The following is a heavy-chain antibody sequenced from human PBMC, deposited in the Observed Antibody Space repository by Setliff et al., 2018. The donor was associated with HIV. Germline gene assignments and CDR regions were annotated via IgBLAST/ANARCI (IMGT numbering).Heavy chain of an antibody. CDR1: GDSFSNYA. CDR2: IVPIFGTP. CDR3: ATDPQKGGYYYYMDV. Sequence: SVKVSCKASGDSFSNYAISWVRQAPGQGLEWMGQIVPIFGTPSYAQKFQGRVTITADESTNTAFMELGSLRSDDTAVYYCATDPQKGGYYYYMDVWGKGTTVTVSS. J-gene: IGHJ6*03. V-gene: IGHV1-69*13. D-gene: IGHD2-15*01.